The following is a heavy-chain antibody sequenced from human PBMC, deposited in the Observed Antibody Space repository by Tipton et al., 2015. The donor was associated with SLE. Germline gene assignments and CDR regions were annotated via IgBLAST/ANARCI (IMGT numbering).Heavy chain of an antibody. CDR3: ASFSSSWYYFDY. CDR1: GGSFSGYY. Sequence: TLSLTCAVYGGSFSGYYWSWIRQPPGKGLEWIGEINHSGSTNYNPSLKSRVTISVDTSKNQFSLKLSSVTAADTAVYYCASFSSSWYYFDYWGQGTLVTVSS. CDR2: INHSGST. J-gene: IGHJ4*02. V-gene: IGHV4-34*01. D-gene: IGHD6-13*01.